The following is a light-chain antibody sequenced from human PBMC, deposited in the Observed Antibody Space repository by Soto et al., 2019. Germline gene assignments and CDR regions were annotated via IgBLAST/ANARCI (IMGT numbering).Light chain of an antibody. CDR3: QNDDSYSPTWT. CDR1: QSIGDW. V-gene: IGKV1-5*03. J-gene: IGKJ1*01. Sequence: DIQMTQSPSTLSASVGDRVSITCRASQSIGDWLAWYQQKPGKAPKLLIYKASNLQSGVPSGFSGSGSATDFTPAIISLQTDDFATYYCQNDDSYSPTWTFGHGTKVDIK. CDR2: KAS.